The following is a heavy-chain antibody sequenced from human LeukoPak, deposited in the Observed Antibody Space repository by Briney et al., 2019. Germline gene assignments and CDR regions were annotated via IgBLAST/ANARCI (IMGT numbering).Heavy chain of an antibody. D-gene: IGHD3-3*01. Sequence: PSETLSLTCTVSGASISTGAYYWSWIRQAPGKGLEWIACIFHTGSAYYKTSLKSRVTVSIDKAKNQFFLTLTSVTAADTAVYYCGRDGSMAGGSGFAHWGQGVLVTVSS. CDR3: GRDGSMAGGSGFAH. V-gene: IGHV4-30-2*01. J-gene: IGHJ4*02. CDR2: IFHTGSA. CDR1: GASISTGAYY.